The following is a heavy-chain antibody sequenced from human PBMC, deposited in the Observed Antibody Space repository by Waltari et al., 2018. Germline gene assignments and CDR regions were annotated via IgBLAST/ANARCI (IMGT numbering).Heavy chain of an antibody. CDR1: GFTFSNHW. Sequence: EIELVESGGGLVQPGDSLRLSCVVSGFTFSNHWMTWVRQAPGKGLEWVGFIKNKGDGGTAAYAESVKGRFTISRDDSKNTVYLQMNSLLTEDTARYYCVSIYWGQGVLVTVSS. J-gene: IGHJ4*02. CDR2: IKNKGDGGTA. V-gene: IGHV3-15*08. CDR3: VSIY.